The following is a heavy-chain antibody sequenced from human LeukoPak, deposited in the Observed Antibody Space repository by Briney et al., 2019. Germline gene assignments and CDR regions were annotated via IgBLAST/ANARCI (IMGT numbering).Heavy chain of an antibody. V-gene: IGHV3-48*03. J-gene: IGHJ6*03. CDR1: GFTFSSYE. CDR3: AKDMITMIVTYYYYYMDV. Sequence: GGSLRLSCAASGFTFSSYEMNWVRQAPGKGLEWVSYISSSGSTIYYADSVKGRFTISRDNAKNSLYLQMNSLRAEDTAVYYCAKDMITMIVTYYYYYMDVWGKGTTVTISS. D-gene: IGHD3-22*01. CDR2: ISSSGSTI.